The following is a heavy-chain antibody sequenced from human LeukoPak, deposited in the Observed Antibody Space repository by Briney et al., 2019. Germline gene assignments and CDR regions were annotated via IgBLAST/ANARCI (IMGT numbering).Heavy chain of an antibody. J-gene: IGHJ5*02. Sequence: SQTLSLTCAISGDSVSSKSAAWSWIRQSPSRGLEWLGRTYYRSKWYSDYAVSVKSRITINPDTSKNLLSLQLKSVTPEDTAVYYCTRDHRIGAVDFNWFDPWGQGTLVTVSS. CDR1: GDSVSSKSAA. D-gene: IGHD6-19*01. V-gene: IGHV6-1*01. CDR3: TRDHRIGAVDFNWFDP. CDR2: TYYRSKWYS.